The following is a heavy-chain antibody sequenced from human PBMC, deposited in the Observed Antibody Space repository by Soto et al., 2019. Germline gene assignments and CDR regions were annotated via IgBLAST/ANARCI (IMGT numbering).Heavy chain of an antibody. CDR1: GYTFTGYH. J-gene: IGHJ6*02. CDR2: INPNSGGT. V-gene: IGHV1-2*04. CDR3: ARCVGYSYGFYYYYGMDV. Sequence: ASVKVSCKASGYTFTGYHMHWVRQAPGQGLEWMGWINPNSGGTNYAQKFQGWVTMTRDTSISTAYMELSRLRSDDTAVYYCARCVGYSYGFYYYYGMDVWGQGTTVTVSS. D-gene: IGHD5-18*01.